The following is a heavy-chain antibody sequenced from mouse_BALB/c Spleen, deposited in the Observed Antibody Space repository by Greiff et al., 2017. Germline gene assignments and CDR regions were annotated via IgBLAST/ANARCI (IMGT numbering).Heavy chain of an antibody. J-gene: IGHJ4*01. Sequence: QVQLKESGPGLVAPSQSLSITCTVSGFSLTSYDISWIRQPPGKGLEWLGVIWTGGGTNYNSAFMSRLSISKDNSKSQVFLKMNSLQTDDTAIYYCVRVTQPHYYAMDYWGQGTSVTVSA. V-gene: IGHV2-9-2*01. CDR2: IWTGGGT. CDR1: GFSLTSYD. CDR3: VRVTQPHYYAMDY. D-gene: IGHD3-1*01.